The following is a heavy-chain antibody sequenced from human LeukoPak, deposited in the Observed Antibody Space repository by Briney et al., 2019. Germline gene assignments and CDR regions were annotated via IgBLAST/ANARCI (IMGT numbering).Heavy chain of an antibody. D-gene: IGHD4-17*01. V-gene: IGHV1-69*06. CDR1: GGTFSSYA. Sequence: SAKVSCKASGGTFSSYAISWVRQAPGQGLEWMGGIIPIFGTANYAQKFQGRVTITADKSTSTAYMELSSLRSEDTAVYYCARDPTDYGDYYFAYWGQGTLVTVSS. CDR2: IIPIFGTA. CDR3: ARDPTDYGDYYFAY. J-gene: IGHJ4*02.